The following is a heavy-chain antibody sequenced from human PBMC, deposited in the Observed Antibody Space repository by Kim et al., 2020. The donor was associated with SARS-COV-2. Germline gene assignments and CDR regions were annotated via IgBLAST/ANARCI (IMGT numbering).Heavy chain of an antibody. D-gene: IGHD6-6*01. CDR3: AKETRSSNYYYYGMDV. J-gene: IGHJ6*02. Sequence: SVKARFNISRDNSPNTLYLQMNSLRAEDTAVYYCAKETRSSNYYYYGMDVWGQGTTVTVSS. V-gene: IGHV3-23*01.